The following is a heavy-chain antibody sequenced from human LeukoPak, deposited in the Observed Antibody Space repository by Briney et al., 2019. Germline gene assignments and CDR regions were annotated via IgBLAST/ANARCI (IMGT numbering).Heavy chain of an antibody. CDR2: ISYDGSNK. D-gene: IGHD6-13*01. J-gene: IGHJ1*01. Sequence: GGSLRLFCAASGFTFSSYAMHWVRQAPGKGLEGVAVISYDGSNKYYADSVKGRFTISRDNSKNTLYLQMNSLRAEDTAVYYCARDQRQQLAYFQHWGQGTLVTVSS. CDR1: GFTFSSYA. V-gene: IGHV3-30*04. CDR3: ARDQRQQLAYFQH.